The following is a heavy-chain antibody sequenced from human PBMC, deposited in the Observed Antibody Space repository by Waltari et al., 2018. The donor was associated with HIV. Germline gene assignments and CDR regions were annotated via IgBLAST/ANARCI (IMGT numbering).Heavy chain of an antibody. CDR1: GGSISSSSYY. D-gene: IGHD3-10*01. Sequence: QLQLQKSGQGMVKPSETLSLTCTGPGGSISSSSYYWGWIRQPPGKGLEWIGSIYYSGSTYYNPSLKSRVTISVDTSKNQFSLKLSSVTAADTAVYYCARVSYGSGGLDYWGQGTLVTVSS. CDR2: IYYSGST. V-gene: IGHV4-39*07. J-gene: IGHJ4*02. CDR3: ARVSYGSGGLDY.